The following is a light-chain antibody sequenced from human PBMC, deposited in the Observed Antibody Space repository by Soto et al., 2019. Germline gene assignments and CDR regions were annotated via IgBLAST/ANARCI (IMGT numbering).Light chain of an antibody. CDR3: QHYHNLWT. J-gene: IGKJ1*01. Sequence: EIVMTPSPATLSVSQGERATLSCTARRYIYSNVAWFQQRPGQAPRLLIYRASTRATGTPARFTGRGSGTEFTLTITSLQAEDFALYYRQHYHNLWTVGQGTKLDIK. V-gene: IGKV3-15*01. CDR1: RYIYSN. CDR2: RAS.